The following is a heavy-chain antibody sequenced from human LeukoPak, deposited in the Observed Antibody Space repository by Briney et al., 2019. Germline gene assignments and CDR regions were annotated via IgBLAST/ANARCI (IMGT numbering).Heavy chain of an antibody. V-gene: IGHV4-39*01. CDR2: MYYSGST. J-gene: IGHJ1*01. CDR3: ARVGIAAAGTARYFQH. D-gene: IGHD6-13*01. CDR1: GGSISSSSYF. Sequence: SETLSLTCTVSGGSISSSSYFWGWIRQPPGKGLEWIGSMYYSGSTYYNPSLKSRVTISVDTSKNQFSLKLSSVTAADTAVYYCARVGIAAAGTARYFQHWGQGTLVTVSS.